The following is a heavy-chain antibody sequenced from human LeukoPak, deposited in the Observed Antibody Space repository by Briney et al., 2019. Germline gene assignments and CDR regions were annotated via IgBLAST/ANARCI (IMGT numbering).Heavy chain of an antibody. CDR2: ISGRGDST. CDR3: AKDREPSSSSPNWFDP. D-gene: IGHD2-2*01. CDR1: GFRFSTYA. J-gene: IGHJ5*02. Sequence: GGSLRLSCAASGFRFSTYAMSWVRQAPGKGLEWVSGISGRGDSTYYANFMKGRFTISRDNSKNTLYLQMSGLKAEDTAVYYCAKDREPSSSSPNWFDPWGQGTLVTVSS. V-gene: IGHV3-23*01.